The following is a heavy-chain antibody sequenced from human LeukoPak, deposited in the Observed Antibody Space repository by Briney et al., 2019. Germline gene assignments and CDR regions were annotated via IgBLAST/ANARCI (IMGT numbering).Heavy chain of an antibody. CDR2: IYYSGST. J-gene: IGHJ3*02. CDR3: ARVELYYDSSGYYDAFDI. CDR1: GGSISSYY. V-gene: IGHV4-59*01. D-gene: IGHD3-22*01. Sequence: PSETLSLTCTVSGGSISSYYWSWIRQPPGKGLEWIGYIYYSGSTNYNPSLKSRVTISVDTSKNQFSLKLSSVTAADTAVYYCARVELYYDSSGYYDAFDIWGQGTMVTVSS.